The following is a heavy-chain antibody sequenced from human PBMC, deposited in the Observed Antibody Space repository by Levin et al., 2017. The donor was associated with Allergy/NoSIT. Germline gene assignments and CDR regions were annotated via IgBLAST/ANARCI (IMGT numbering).Heavy chain of an antibody. V-gene: IGHV3-30*18. CDR1: GFTFSSYG. CDR2: ISYDGSNK. Sequence: QSGGSLRLSCAASGFTFSSYGMHWVRQAPGKGLEWVAVISYDGSNKYYADSVKGRFTISRDNSKNTLYLQMNSLRAEDTAVYYCAKDLLSIMITFGGVGAAGYWGQGTLVTVSS. J-gene: IGHJ4*02. CDR3: AKDLLSIMITFGGVGAAGY. D-gene: IGHD3-16*01.